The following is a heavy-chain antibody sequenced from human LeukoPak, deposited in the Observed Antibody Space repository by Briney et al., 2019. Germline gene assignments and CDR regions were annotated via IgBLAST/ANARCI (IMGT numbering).Heavy chain of an antibody. CDR2: IHGGGEP. J-gene: IGHJ6*03. CDR3: WASPPSSFPYSMDV. CDR1: GGPLTGFY. D-gene: IGHD2-21*01. V-gene: IGHV4-34*01. Sequence: KASETLSLTCEVSGGPLTGFYWTWIRQSPGKGLEWIGDIHGGGEPNYNPALERRLTISSEAPRHQFSLKLTSGTAADTAAYYCWASPPSSFPYSMDVWSTGTAVIVSS.